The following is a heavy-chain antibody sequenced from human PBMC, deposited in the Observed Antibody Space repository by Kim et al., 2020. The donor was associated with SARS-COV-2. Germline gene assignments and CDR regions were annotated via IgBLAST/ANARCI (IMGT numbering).Heavy chain of an antibody. CDR2: IYYSGST. CDR3: ARGAGTVSYIDV. Sequence: SETLSLTCTVSGGSISSYYWSWIRQPPGQGLEWIGYIYYSGSTNYNPSLKSRVTISVDTSKNQFSSRLSSVTAADTAVYYCARGAGTVSYIDVWGKGTTV. V-gene: IGHV4-59*01. D-gene: IGHD6-19*01. CDR1: GGSISSYY. J-gene: IGHJ6*03.